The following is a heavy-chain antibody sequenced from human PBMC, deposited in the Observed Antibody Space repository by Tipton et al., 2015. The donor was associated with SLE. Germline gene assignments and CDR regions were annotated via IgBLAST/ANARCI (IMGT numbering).Heavy chain of an antibody. CDR3: AREGNGYYMDV. J-gene: IGHJ6*03. CDR2: IHERGST. Sequence: TLSLTCKVSGYSISSGYYWGWIRQSPGKGLEWIGSIHERGSTFYNPSLQSRVTLSVDTSKNQFSLKLTSVTAADTAVYYCAREGNGYYMDVWGKGTTVTVSS. CDR1: GYSISSGYY. V-gene: IGHV4-38-2*02. D-gene: IGHD4-17*01.